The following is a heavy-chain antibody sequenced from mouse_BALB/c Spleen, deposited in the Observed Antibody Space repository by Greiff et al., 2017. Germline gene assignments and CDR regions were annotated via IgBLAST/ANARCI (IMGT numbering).Heavy chain of an antibody. CDR1: GYTFTSYW. CDR2: INPSNGRT. D-gene: IGHD1-2*01. J-gene: IGHJ2*01. CDR3: ARSPTATDY. V-gene: IGHV1S81*02. Sequence: VQLQQSGAELVKPGASVKLSCKASGYTFTSYWMHWVKQRPGQGLEWIGEINPSNGRTNYNEKFKSKATLTVDKSSSTAYMQLSSLTSEDSAVYYCARSPTATDYWGQGTTLTVSS.